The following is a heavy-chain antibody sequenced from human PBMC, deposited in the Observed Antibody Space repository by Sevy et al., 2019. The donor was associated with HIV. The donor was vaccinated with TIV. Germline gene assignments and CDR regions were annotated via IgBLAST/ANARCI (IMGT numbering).Heavy chain of an antibody. CDR1: GLTVSNAW. Sequence: GGSLRLSCAASGLTVSNAWMNWVRQAPGKGLEWVGRIKSKSDGGTRDLAAPVKGGVSISRDASRNTVSLEISSLKIEDTGMYYCAAGLGKSDFDSWGQGTLVTVSS. CDR3: AAGLGKSDFDS. V-gene: IGHV3-15*01. J-gene: IGHJ5*01. D-gene: IGHD3-9*01. CDR2: IKSKSDGGTR.